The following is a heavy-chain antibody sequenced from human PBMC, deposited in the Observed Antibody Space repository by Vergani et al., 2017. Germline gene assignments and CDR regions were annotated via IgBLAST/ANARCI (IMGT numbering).Heavy chain of an antibody. CDR1: GGSISSYY. CDR2: IYYRGST. V-gene: IGHV4-59*01. D-gene: IGHD2-21*02. J-gene: IGHJ3*02. CDR3: ARNPYCGGDCYSDAFDI. Sequence: QVQLQESGPGLVKPSETLSLTCTVSGGSISSYYWSWIRQPPGKGLEWIGYIYYRGSTNYNPSLESRVTISVDTSKNQFYLKLSSVTAADTAVYYCARNPYCGGDCYSDAFDIWGQGTMVTVSS.